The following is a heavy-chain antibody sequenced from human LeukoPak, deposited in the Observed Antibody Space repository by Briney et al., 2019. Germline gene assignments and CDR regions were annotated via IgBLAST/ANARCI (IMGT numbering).Heavy chain of an antibody. J-gene: IGHJ4*02. V-gene: IGHV3-33*01. D-gene: IGHD5-12*01. CDR2: IWYDGSNK. CDR3: AADLNGGYDYNY. CDR1: GFTFSSYG. Sequence: GGSLRLSCAASGFTFSSYGMHWVRQAPGKGLEWVAVIWYDGSNKYYADSVKGRFTISRDNSKNTLYLQMNSLRAEDTAVYYCAADLNGGYDYNYWGQGTLVTVSS.